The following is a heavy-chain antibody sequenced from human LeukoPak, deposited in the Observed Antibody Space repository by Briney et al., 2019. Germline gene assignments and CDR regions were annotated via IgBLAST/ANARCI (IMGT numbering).Heavy chain of an antibody. CDR3: ARASITIVRGDGAFDI. V-gene: IGHV4-30-2*01. J-gene: IGHJ3*02. CDR1: GGSISSGGYS. D-gene: IGHD3-10*01. Sequence: SETLSLTCAVSGGSISSGGYSWSWIRQPPGKGLEWIGYIYHSGSTYYNPSLKSRVTISVDRSKNQFSLKLSSVTAADTAVYYCARASITIVRGDGAFDIWGQGTMVTVSS. CDR2: IYHSGST.